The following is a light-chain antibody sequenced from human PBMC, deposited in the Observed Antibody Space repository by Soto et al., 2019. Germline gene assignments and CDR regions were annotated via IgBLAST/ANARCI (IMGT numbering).Light chain of an antibody. Sequence: IQVTQSPSPLSASVGDRVTITCRASQGISSYLAWYQQKPGKAPKLLIYAASTLQSGVPSRFSGSGSGTDFTLTISCLQSEDFATYYCQQYYSYPLTFGPGTKVDIK. CDR2: AAS. CDR1: QGISSY. J-gene: IGKJ3*01. V-gene: IGKV1-8*01. CDR3: QQYYSYPLT.